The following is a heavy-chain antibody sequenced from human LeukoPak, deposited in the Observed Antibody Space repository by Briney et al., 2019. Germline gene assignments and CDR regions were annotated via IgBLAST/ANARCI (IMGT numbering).Heavy chain of an antibody. J-gene: IGHJ4*02. CDR2: ISAYNGNT. D-gene: IGHD3-10*01. CDR1: GYTFTSYG. Sequence: ASVKVSCKASGYTFTSYGISWVRQAPGQGLEWMGWISAYNGNTNYAQKLQGRVTMTTDTSTSTAYMELRSLRSDDTAVYYCARDRLTMVRGVMNYFDYWGQGTLVTVSS. V-gene: IGHV1-18*01. CDR3: ARDRLTMVRGVMNYFDY.